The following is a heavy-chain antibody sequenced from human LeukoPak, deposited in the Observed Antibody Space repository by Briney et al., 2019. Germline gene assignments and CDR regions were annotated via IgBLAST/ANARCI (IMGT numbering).Heavy chain of an antibody. CDR3: ATRSVAGTDFDY. Sequence: SETLSLTCTVSGGSISSSSYYWGWIRQPPGKGLEWIGSIYYSGSTYYNPSLKSRVTISVDTSKNQFSLKLSSVTAADTAVYYCATRSVAGTDFDYWGQGTLVTVSS. CDR1: GGSISSSSYY. CDR2: IYYSGST. V-gene: IGHV4-39*01. J-gene: IGHJ4*02. D-gene: IGHD6-19*01.